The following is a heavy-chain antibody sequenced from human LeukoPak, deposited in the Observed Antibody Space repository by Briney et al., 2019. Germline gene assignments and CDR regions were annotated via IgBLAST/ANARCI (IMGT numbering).Heavy chain of an antibody. Sequence: SVTVSCKSSGGTFISYAISWVRQAPGQGLEWMGGIIPIFGTANYAQKLQVRVTMTTDTSTSTAYMDRLSLRSDDTAVYYCARGGYYGSGSFPDYWGQGTLVTVSS. V-gene: IGHV1-69*05. D-gene: IGHD3-10*01. CDR3: ARGGYYGSGSFPDY. CDR1: GGTFISYA. CDR2: IIPIFGTA. J-gene: IGHJ4*02.